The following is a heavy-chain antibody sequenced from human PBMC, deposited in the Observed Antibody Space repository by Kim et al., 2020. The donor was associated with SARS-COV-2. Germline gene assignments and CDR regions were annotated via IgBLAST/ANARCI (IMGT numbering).Heavy chain of an antibody. CDR1: GFTFDDYA. Sequence: GGSLRLSCAASGFTFDDYAMHWVRQAPGKGLEWVSGISWNSGSIGYADSVKGRFTISRDNAKNSLYLQMNSLRAEDTALYYCAKEHTPSCYYYGMDVWGQGTTVTVSS. CDR3: AKEHTPSCYYYGMDV. V-gene: IGHV3-9*01. J-gene: IGHJ6*02. D-gene: IGHD2-2*02. CDR2: ISWNSGSI.